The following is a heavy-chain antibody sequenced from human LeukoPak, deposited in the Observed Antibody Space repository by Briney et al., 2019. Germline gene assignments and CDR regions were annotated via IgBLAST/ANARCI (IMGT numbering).Heavy chain of an antibody. CDR2: IYYSGNT. D-gene: IGHD2-15*01. CDR3: ARTYCSGGSCHFDY. V-gene: IGHV4-59*08. J-gene: IGHJ4*02. Sequence: SETLSLTCTVSGGSISSYYWSWIRQPPGKGREWIGYIYYSGNTDSNPFLKSRVTISVDTSKNQFSLKLSSVTAADTAVYYCARTYCSGGSCHFDYWGQGTLVTVSS. CDR1: GGSISSYY.